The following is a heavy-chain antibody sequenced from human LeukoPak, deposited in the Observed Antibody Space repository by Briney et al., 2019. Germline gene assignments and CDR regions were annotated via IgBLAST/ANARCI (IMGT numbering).Heavy chain of an antibody. D-gene: IGHD6-25*01. CDR3: ARCKADPGDFDY. J-gene: IGHJ4*02. Sequence: SQTLSLTCTVSGGSISSGGYYWSWIRQHPGKGLEWIGYIYYSGSTYYNPSLKSRVTLSVDTSKNQFSLKLSSVTAADTAVYYCARCKADPGDFDYWGQGTLVTVSS. V-gene: IGHV4-31*03. CDR2: IYYSGST. CDR1: GGSISSGGYY.